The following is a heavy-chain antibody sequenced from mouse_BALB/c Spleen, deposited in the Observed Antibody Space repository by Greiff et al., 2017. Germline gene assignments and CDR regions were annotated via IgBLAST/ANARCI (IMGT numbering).Heavy chain of an antibody. D-gene: IGHD2-1*01. CDR2: ISSGGSYT. V-gene: IGHV5-6*01. CDR1: GFTFSSYG. J-gene: IGHJ2*01. CDR3: ARYGNYGFDY. Sequence: EVQVVESGGDLVKPGGSLKLSCAASGFTFSSYGMSWVRQTPDKRLEWVATISSGGSYTYYPDSVKGRFTISRDNAKNTLYLQMSSLKSEDTAMYYCARYGNYGFDYWGQGTTLTVSS.